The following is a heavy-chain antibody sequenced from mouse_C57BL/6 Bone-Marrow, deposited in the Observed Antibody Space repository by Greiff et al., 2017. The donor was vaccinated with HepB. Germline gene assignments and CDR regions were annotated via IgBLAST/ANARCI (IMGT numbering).Heavy chain of an antibody. CDR3: ARDDCIYYYGSSYY. J-gene: IGHJ2*01. Sequence: EVQRVESGGGLVQSGRSLRLSCATSGFTFSDFYMEWVRQAPGKGLEWIAASRNKANDYTTEYSASVKGRFIVSRDTSQSILYLQMNALRAEDTAIYYCARDDCIYYYGSSYYWGQGTTLTVSS. V-gene: IGHV7-1*01. CDR2: SRNKANDYTT. D-gene: IGHD1-1*01. CDR1: GFTFSDFY.